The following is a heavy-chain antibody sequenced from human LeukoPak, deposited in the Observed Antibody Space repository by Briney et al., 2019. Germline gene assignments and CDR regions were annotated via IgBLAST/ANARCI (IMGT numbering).Heavy chain of an antibody. CDR2: ISGSGDST. CDR1: GFTFNTYA. D-gene: IGHD3-3*01. J-gene: IGHJ4*02. V-gene: IGHV3-23*01. Sequence: GGSLRLSCAASGFTFNTYAMSWVRQAPGKGLEWVSAISGSGDSTYYADSVKGRFTISRDNSKNTLYLQMNSLRAEDTAVYYCAKDPYDFWSGYYPYFDYWGQETLVTVSS. CDR3: AKDPYDFWSGYYPYFDY.